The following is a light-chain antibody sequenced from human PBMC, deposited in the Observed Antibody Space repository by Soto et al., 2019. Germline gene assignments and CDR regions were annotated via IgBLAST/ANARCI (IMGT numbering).Light chain of an antibody. V-gene: IGLV2-14*01. CDR1: SSDVGGYNY. J-gene: IGLJ2*01. CDR2: DVS. Sequence: QSALTQPASVSGSPGQSITISCTGTSSDVGGYNYVSWYQQHPGKAPKLMIYDVSNRPSGVSNRCSGSKSGNTASLTISGLQAEDEADYYCSSYTSISTPVVFGGGTKLTVL. CDR3: SSYTSISTPVV.